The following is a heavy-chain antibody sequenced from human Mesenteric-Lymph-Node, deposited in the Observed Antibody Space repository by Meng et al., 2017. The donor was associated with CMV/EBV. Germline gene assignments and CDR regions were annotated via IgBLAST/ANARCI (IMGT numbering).Heavy chain of an antibody. J-gene: IGHJ4*02. V-gene: IGHV3-23*01. D-gene: IGHD3-3*01. CDR3: ASQRITIFGVAAYYFDY. CDR1: GFTFSSYA. Sequence: GGSLRLSCAAFGFTFSSYAMDWVRQAPGKGLEWVSTISGSGATTHYADAVKGRFTISRDNSKNNLYLQMNSLRAEDTAVYYCASQRITIFGVAAYYFDYWGQGTLVTVSS. CDR2: ISGSGATT.